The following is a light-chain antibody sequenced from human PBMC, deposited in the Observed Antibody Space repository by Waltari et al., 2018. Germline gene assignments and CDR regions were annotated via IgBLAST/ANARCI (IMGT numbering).Light chain of an antibody. CDR3: QQSYSTPYT. V-gene: IGKV1-39*01. Sequence: DIQLTQSPSSLSASVGARVTITCLASQSISIYLNWYQQKPGKAPKRLIYAASSLQSGVPSRFSGSGSGTDFTLTISSLQPEDFATYYCQQSYSTPYTVGQGTKLEIK. CDR2: AAS. CDR1: QSISIY. J-gene: IGKJ2*01.